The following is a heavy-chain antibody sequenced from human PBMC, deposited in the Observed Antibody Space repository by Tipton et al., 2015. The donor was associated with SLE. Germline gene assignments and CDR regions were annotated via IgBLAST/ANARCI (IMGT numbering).Heavy chain of an antibody. J-gene: IGHJ4*02. CDR2: IDPIRGDT. CDR1: GYTFIDNY. V-gene: IGHV1-2*02. D-gene: IGHD3-3*01. CDR3: ARDSGGDYDYYFES. Sequence: QSGPEVKKPGASVKVSCTASGYTFIDNYMHWVRQAPGQGLEWMGWIDPIRGDTSYAQKFQGRVNLTLDTSTSTAYMDLTSLKADGTAVYYYARDSGGDYDYYFESWGQGTLVTVSS.